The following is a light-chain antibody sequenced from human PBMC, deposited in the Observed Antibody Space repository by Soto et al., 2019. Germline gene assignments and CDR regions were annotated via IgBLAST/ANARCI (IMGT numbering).Light chain of an antibody. CDR2: EVS. CDR1: SSDVGGYNY. Sequence: QSVLTQPPSASGSPGQSVTISCTGTSSDVGGYNYVSWYQQHPGKAPKLMIYEVSKRPSGVPDRFSGSKSGNTASLTVSGLQAEDEADYYCSSYAGSNNSVFGTGTKLTV. J-gene: IGLJ1*01. CDR3: SSYAGSNNSV. V-gene: IGLV2-8*01.